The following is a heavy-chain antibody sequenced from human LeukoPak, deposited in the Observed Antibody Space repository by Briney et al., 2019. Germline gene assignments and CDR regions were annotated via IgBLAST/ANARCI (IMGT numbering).Heavy chain of an antibody. Sequence: GGSLRLSCVASGFTFSSYAMSWVRQAPGKGLEWVSAISGSGVTTHYAGSVKGRFSISRDNSKNTLYLQMNSLRAEDTAVYYCALPYSGNYYLEDYFDYWGQGTLVTVSS. CDR1: GFTFSSYA. CDR3: ALPYSGNYYLEDYFDY. CDR2: ISGSGVTT. J-gene: IGHJ4*02. V-gene: IGHV3-23*01. D-gene: IGHD1-26*01.